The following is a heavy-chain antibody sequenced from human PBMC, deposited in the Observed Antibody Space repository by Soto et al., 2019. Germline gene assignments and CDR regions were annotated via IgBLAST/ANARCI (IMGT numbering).Heavy chain of an antibody. V-gene: IGHV4-31*03. D-gene: IGHD6-6*01. J-gene: IGHJ6*02. CDR2: IYRENT. Sequence: SETLSLTCSVSGGSVNIGNYYWGCIRQHPGKGLEWIGYIYRENTFYSPPLKSRLTISMDTSMNQFSLKLTSVTAADTALYYCVGSTALLPYGLDVWGQGTTVTVSS. CDR1: GGSVNIGNYY. CDR3: VGSTALLPYGLDV.